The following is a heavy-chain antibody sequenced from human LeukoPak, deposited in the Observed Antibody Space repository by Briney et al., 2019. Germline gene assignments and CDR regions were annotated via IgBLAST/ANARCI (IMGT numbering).Heavy chain of an antibody. Sequence: SXVRQAPGQGLEWMGWISAYKGNTNYAQKLQGRVTMTTDTSTSTAFMELSSLRSEDTAVYYCARGNPRSLLPYYFDYWGQGTLVTVSS. CDR2: ISAYKGNT. V-gene: IGHV1-18*01. CDR3: ARGNPRSLLPYYFDY. D-gene: IGHD3-3*01. J-gene: IGHJ4*02.